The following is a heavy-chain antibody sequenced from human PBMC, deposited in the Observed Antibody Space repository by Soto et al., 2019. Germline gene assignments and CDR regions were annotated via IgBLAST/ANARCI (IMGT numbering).Heavy chain of an antibody. J-gene: IGHJ3*02. CDR3: ARDYGAATDAFDI. Sequence: HPGGSLRLSCAASGFTFSSYAMHWVRQAPGKGLEWVAVISYDGSNKYYADSVKGRFTISRDNSKNTLYLQMNSLRAEDTAVYYCARDYGAATDAFDIWGQGTMVTVSS. V-gene: IGHV3-30-3*01. CDR1: GFTFSSYA. D-gene: IGHD4-17*01. CDR2: ISYDGSNK.